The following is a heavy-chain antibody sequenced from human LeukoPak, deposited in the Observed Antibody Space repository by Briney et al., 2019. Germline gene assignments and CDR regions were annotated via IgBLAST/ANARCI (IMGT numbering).Heavy chain of an antibody. CDR2: ISGRGGTT. CDR3: AKDRLYGVIGEWKAFFDY. J-gene: IGHJ4*02. V-gene: IGHV3-23*01. Sequence: PGGSLRLSCAGSGFTFSSYAMSWVRQAPGKGLEWASGISGRGGTTYYADSVKGRFTISRDNSKNTLYLQMNSLRAEDTAVYYCAKDRLYGVIGEWKAFFDYWGQGTLVTVSS. CDR1: GFTFSSYA. D-gene: IGHD3-22*01.